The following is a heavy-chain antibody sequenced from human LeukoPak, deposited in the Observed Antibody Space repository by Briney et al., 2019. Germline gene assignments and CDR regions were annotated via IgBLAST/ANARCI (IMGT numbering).Heavy chain of an antibody. CDR2: IVHSGST. J-gene: IGHJ4*02. CDR3: ARGWGVAEAGGGFDY. CDR1: GDSISSGGYS. D-gene: IGHD6-19*01. Sequence: PSQTLSLTCAVSGDSISSGGYSWSWIRQPPGKGLEWIGYIVHSGSTYYNPSLKSRVTISVHRSRAQFSLKLSSVTAADTAVYYCARGWGVAEAGGGFDYWGQGTLVTVSS. V-gene: IGHV4-30-2*01.